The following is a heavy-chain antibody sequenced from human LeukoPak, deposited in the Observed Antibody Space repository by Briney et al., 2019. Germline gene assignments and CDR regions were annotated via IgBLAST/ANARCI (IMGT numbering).Heavy chain of an antibody. CDR1: GGSNSSSSYY. J-gene: IGHJ3*02. D-gene: IGHD2-2*01. CDR2: IYYSGST. V-gene: IGHV4-39*01. Sequence: SETLSLTCTVSGGSNSSSSYYWGWIRQPPGKGLEWIGSIYYSGSTYYNPSLKSRVTISVDTSKNQFSLKVNSVTAADTATYYCARPRASRTYPNDAFDIWGQGTMVTVSS. CDR3: ARPRASRTYPNDAFDI.